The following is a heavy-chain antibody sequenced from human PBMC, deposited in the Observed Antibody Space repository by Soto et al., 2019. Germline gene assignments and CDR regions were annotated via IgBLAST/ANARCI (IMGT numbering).Heavy chain of an antibody. CDR2: IYYSGST. V-gene: IGHV4-30-4*01. Sequence: SETLSLTCTVSGGSISSGDYYWSWIRQPPGKGLEWIGYIYYSGSTYYNPSLKSRVTISVDTSKNQFSLKLSSVTAADTAVYYCRETTATGCSGDYWGQGTLVTVSS. J-gene: IGHJ4*02. CDR1: GGSISSGDYY. D-gene: IGHD4-4*01. CDR3: RETTATGCSGDY.